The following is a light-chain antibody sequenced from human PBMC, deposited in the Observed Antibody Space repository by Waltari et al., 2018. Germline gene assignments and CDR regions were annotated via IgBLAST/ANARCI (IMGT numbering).Light chain of an antibody. CDR1: ALPKQY. CDR3: QSADSSGPSVV. CDR2: KDN. V-gene: IGLV3-25*03. J-gene: IGLJ2*01. Sequence: SYELTQPPSVSVSPGQTARITCSGDALPKQYAYWYQQKPGQAPVLVIYKDNERPSGIPERFSGSTSGTTVTLTINGVQAEDEADYYCQSADSSGPSVVFGGGTKLTVL.